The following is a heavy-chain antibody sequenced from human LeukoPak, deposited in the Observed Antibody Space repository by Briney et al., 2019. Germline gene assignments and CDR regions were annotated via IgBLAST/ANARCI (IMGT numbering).Heavy chain of an antibody. J-gene: IGHJ6*03. CDR2: INTNTGNP. CDR1: GYTFTSYA. V-gene: IGHV7-4-1*02. CDR3: ARAWPPLFYYDSSGSFRPYYMDV. Sequence: ASVKVSCKASGYTFTSYAMNWVRQAPGQGLEWMGWINTNTGNPTYAQGFTGRFVFSLDTSVSTAYLQISSLKAEDTAVYYCARAWPPLFYYDSSGSFRPYYMDVWGKGTTVTVSS. D-gene: IGHD3-22*01.